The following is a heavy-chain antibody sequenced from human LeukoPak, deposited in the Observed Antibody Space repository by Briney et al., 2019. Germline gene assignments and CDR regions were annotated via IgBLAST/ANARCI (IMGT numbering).Heavy chain of an antibody. J-gene: IGHJ6*02. V-gene: IGHV3-30-3*01. Sequence: GGSLRLSCAASGFTFSSYAMHWVRQAPGKGLEWVAVISYDGSNKYYADSVKGRFTISRDNSKNTLYLQMNSLRAEDTAVYYCAREAVPLSNSNYYYYGMDVWGQGTTVTVSS. CDR1: GFTFSSYA. CDR2: ISYDGSNK. D-gene: IGHD4-23*01. CDR3: AREAVPLSNSNYYYYGMDV.